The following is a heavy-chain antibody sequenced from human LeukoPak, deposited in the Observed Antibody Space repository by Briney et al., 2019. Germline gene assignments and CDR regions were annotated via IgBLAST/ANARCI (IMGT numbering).Heavy chain of an antibody. V-gene: IGHV4-59*01. Sequence: PSETLSLTCTVSGGSISSYYWSWIRQPPGKGLEWIGYIYYSGSTNYNPSLKSRVTISVDMSKNHFSLNPSSVTAADTAVYYCARVSHWGNWFDPWGQGTLVTVSS. D-gene: IGHD7-27*01. CDR1: GGSISSYY. J-gene: IGHJ5*02. CDR2: IYYSGST. CDR3: ARVSHWGNWFDP.